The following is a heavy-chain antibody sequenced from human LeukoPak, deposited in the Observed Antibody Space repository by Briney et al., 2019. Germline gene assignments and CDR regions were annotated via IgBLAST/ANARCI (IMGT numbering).Heavy chain of an antibody. CDR1: GFSFSNAW. V-gene: IGHV3-15*01. J-gene: IGHJ4*02. CDR3: TTGRYSYGYDY. D-gene: IGHD5-18*01. Sequence: GSLRLSCAASGFSFSNAWMSWVRQAPGKGLEWVGRIKSKTDGGTTDYAAPVKGRFTISRDDSKNTLYLQMNSLKTEDTAVYYCTTGRYSYGYDYWGQGTLVTVSS. CDR2: IKSKTDGGTT.